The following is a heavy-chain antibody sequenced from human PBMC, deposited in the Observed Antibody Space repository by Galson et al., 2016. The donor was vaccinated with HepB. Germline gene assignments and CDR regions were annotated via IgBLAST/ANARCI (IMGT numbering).Heavy chain of an antibody. CDR1: GFTFSNFA. CDR2: ISGSGGGI. Sequence: SLRLSCAASGFTFSNFAMTWVRQAPGKGLEWVSLISGSGGGIYYADSVKGRVTISRDNATNTLYLQMNSLRAEDTAVYYCARDGDAYDLDYWGQGTLVTVSS. D-gene: IGHD5-24*01. J-gene: IGHJ4*02. V-gene: IGHV3-23*01. CDR3: ARDGDAYDLDY.